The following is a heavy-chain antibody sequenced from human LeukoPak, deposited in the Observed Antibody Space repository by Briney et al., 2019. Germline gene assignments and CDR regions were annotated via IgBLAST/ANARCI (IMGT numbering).Heavy chain of an antibody. CDR1: GFTFSSYA. CDR3: AREGWFGELPPGGMDA. Sequence: GGSLRLSCAASGFTFSSYAMHWVRQAPGKGLEWVAVISYDGSNKYYADSVKGRFTISRDNSKNTLYLQMNSLRAEDTAVYYCAREGWFGELPPGGMDAWGQGTTVTVSS. J-gene: IGHJ6*02. V-gene: IGHV3-30-3*01. CDR2: ISYDGSNK. D-gene: IGHD3-10*01.